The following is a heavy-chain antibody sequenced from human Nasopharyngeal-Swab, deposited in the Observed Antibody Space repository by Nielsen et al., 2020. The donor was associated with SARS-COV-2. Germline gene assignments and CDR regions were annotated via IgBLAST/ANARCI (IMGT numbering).Heavy chain of an antibody. CDR1: GFTLSSYW. J-gene: IGHJ5*02. D-gene: IGHD1-26*01. Sequence: GSQRLSCAASGFTLSSYWMSWVRQAPGKGLEWVANIKKDGSERYYVDSVKGRFAISRDNDKNSLYLQMNSLRVEDTAVYFCARDLGRMGANNWFDPWGQGTLVTVSS. CDR2: IKKDGSER. CDR3: ARDLGRMGANNWFDP. V-gene: IGHV3-7*03.